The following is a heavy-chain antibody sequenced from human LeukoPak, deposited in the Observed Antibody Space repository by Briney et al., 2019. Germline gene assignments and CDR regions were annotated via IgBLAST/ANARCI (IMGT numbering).Heavy chain of an antibody. J-gene: IGHJ3*02. CDR1: GFTFSSYS. V-gene: IGHV3-21*01. CDR3: ARDRAVGTTNAFDI. Sequence: GGSLRLSCTASGFTFSSYSMNWVRQAPGKGLEWVSSISSSGSYIYYADSVKGRFTISRDNAKNSLYLQMNSLRAEDTAVYYCARDRAVGTTNAFDIWGQGTMVTVSS. D-gene: IGHD1-26*01. CDR2: ISSSGSYI.